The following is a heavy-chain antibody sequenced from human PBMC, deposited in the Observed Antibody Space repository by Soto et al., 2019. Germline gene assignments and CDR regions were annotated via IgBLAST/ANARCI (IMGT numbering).Heavy chain of an antibody. Sequence: SETLSLTCTVSGGSISSYYWSWIRQPPGKGLEWIGYIYYSGSTNYNPSLKSRVTISVDTSKNQFSLKLSSVTAADTAVYYCARRAPVTPFDYWGQGTLVTVSS. CDR1: GGSISSYY. CDR3: ARRAPVTPFDY. CDR2: IYYSGST. J-gene: IGHJ4*02. V-gene: IGHV4-59*08. D-gene: IGHD4-17*01.